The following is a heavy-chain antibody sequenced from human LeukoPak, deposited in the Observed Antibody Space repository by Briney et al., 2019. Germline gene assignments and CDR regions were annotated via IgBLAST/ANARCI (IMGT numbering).Heavy chain of an antibody. D-gene: IGHD2-15*01. CDR1: GFTFSSYE. J-gene: IGHJ3*01. CDR2: ISSSGSTI. Sequence: GGSLRLSCAASGFTFSSYEMNWVRQAPGKGLEWVSYISSSGSTIYYADSVKGRFTISRGNAKNSLYLQMNSLRAEDTALYYCAKDRGGSSQLGDAFDVWGQGTMVSVSS. CDR3: AKDRGGSSQLGDAFDV. V-gene: IGHV3-48*03.